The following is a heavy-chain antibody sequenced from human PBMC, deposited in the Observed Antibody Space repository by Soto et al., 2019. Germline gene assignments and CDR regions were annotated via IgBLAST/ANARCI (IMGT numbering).Heavy chain of an antibody. Sequence: QLQVQESGPGLVKPSETLSLTCTVSGVSIDSSRYYWGWIRQPPGKGLEWIGNIHYSGTTYYNPPLKSRVIISVNTSKNQFSLRLNSVTAADTAVYYCARPYESGGFYYGFDYWGQGTPVTVSS. CDR3: ARPYESGGFYYGFDY. CDR2: IHYSGTT. D-gene: IGHD3-22*01. J-gene: IGHJ4*02. V-gene: IGHV4-39*01. CDR1: GVSIDSSRYY.